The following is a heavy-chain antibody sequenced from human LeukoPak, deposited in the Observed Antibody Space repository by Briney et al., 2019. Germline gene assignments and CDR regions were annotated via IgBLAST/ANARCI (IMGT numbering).Heavy chain of an antibody. CDR3: SKDHGMSTII. Sequence: GGSLRLSCAASGFTFSSYWMSWVRQAPGKGLEWVAFIGDDGTNKNYADSVKGRFTISRDNSKNTLYLQMNSLRLEDTAVYYCSKDHGMSTIIWGQGTLVTVSS. CDR2: IGDDGTNK. J-gene: IGHJ4*02. CDR1: GFTFSSYW. V-gene: IGHV3-30*02. D-gene: IGHD5-24*01.